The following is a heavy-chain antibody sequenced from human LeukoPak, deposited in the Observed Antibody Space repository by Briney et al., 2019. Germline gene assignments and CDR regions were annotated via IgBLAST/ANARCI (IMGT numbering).Heavy chain of an antibody. CDR1: GGTFSSYA. Sequence: SVKVSCKASGGTFSSYAISWVRQAPGQGLEWMGGIIPIFGTANYAQKFQGRVTITADESTSTAYMKLSSLRSEDTAVYYRAREYDFWSGYRFDPWGQGALVTVSS. D-gene: IGHD3-3*01. CDR2: IIPIFGTA. J-gene: IGHJ5*02. V-gene: IGHV1-69*13. CDR3: AREYDFWSGYRFDP.